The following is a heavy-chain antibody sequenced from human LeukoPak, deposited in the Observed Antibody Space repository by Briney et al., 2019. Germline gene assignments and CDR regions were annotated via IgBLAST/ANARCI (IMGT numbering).Heavy chain of an antibody. CDR3: ARDPEPYGSGSLDAFDI. Sequence: GGSLRLSCAASEFTFSSYSMNWVRQGPGKGLEWVSSISSVSSYIYYTDSVKGRFTISRDNAKNSLYLQMNSLRAEDTAVYYCARDPEPYGSGSLDAFDIWGQGTKVSVSS. V-gene: IGHV3-21*01. D-gene: IGHD3-10*01. CDR2: ISSVSSYI. J-gene: IGHJ3*02. CDR1: EFTFSSYS.